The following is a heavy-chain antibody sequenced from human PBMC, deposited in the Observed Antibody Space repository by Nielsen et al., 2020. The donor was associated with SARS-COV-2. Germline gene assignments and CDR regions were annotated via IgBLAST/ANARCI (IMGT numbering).Heavy chain of an antibody. CDR1: GFVFSNAW. CDR3: TTATRIAIFGLIVPPADY. Sequence: GESLKISCAASGFVFSNAWMNWVRQAPGKGLEWVGRIKTKIEGGTTDYAAPVKGRFSISRDDSKNTLDLQMNSLKTEDTAVYYCTTATRIAIFGLIVPPADYWGQGTLVTVSS. D-gene: IGHD3-3*01. CDR2: IKTKIEGGTT. V-gene: IGHV3-15*01. J-gene: IGHJ4*02.